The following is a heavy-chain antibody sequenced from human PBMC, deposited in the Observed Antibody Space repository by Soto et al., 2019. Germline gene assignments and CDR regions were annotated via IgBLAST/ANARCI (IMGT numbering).Heavy chain of an antibody. CDR3: ARGPEGGNYFDY. Sequence: SETLSLTCAVYGGSFSGYYWSWIRQPPGKGLGWIGEINHSGSTNYNPSLKSRVTISVDTSKNQSSLKLSSVTAADTAVYYCARGPEGGNYFDYWGQGTLVTVSS. D-gene: IGHD3-16*01. J-gene: IGHJ4*02. V-gene: IGHV4-34*01. CDR1: GGSFSGYY. CDR2: INHSGST.